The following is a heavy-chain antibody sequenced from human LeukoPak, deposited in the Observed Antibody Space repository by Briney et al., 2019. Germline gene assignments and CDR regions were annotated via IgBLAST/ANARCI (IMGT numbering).Heavy chain of an antibody. J-gene: IGHJ5*02. D-gene: IGHD5-18*01. Sequence: GASVKVSFKASGYTFTDYFMHWVRQAPGQGLEWMGWIKPYSGGTNYAQKFQGRVTMTRETSISTALMELSRLRCDDTAVYYCAGGGYSYDSGLNWFDPWGQGTLVTVSS. CDR2: IKPYSGGT. V-gene: IGHV1-2*02. CDR1: GYTFTDYF. CDR3: AGGGYSYDSGLNWFDP.